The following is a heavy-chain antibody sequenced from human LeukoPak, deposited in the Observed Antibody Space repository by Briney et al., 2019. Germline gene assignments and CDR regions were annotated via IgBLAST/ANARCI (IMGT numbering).Heavy chain of an antibody. CDR3: ANAYDFPPFPTGY. Sequence: SPSETLSLTCTVSGGSISSGDYYWSWIRQPPGKGLEWIGYIYYSGSSYYNPSLKSRVSMSVDTSKNQFSLKLRSVTAADTAVYYCANAYDFPPFPTGYWGQGTLVTVSS. D-gene: IGHD3-3*01. J-gene: IGHJ4*02. CDR1: GGSISSGDYY. V-gene: IGHV4-30-4*08. CDR2: IYYSGSS.